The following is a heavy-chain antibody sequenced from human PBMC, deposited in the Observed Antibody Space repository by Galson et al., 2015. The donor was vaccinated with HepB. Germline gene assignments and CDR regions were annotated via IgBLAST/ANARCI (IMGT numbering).Heavy chain of an antibody. D-gene: IGHD3-3*01. CDR3: AKDQRFSYYYGVDV. V-gene: IGHV3-30*18. Sequence: SLRLSCAASGFTFNRNAMHWVRQAPGKGLEWVAVISSDGNNKYYGDSVKGRFTISRDNSKNTLSLQMNSLRAEDTAVYYCAKDQRFSYYYGVDVWGQGTTVTVSS. J-gene: IGHJ6*02. CDR1: GFTFNRNA. CDR2: ISSDGNNK.